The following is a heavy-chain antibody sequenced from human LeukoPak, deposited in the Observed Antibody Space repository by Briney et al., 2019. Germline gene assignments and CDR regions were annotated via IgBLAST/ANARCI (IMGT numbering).Heavy chain of an antibody. D-gene: IGHD2-2*02. CDR2: ISYDGSNK. CDR1: GFTFSSYA. Sequence: GRSLRLSCAASGFTFSSYAMHWVRQAPGKGLEWVAVISYDGSNKYYADSVKGRFTISRDNSKNTLYLQMNSLRAEDTAVYYCARDLGYCSSTSCYTVYYYSMDVWGQGTTVTVSS. V-gene: IGHV3-30*04. J-gene: IGHJ6*02. CDR3: ARDLGYCSSTSCYTVYYYSMDV.